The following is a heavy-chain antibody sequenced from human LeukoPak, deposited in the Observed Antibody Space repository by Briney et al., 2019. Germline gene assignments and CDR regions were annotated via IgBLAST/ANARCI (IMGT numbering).Heavy chain of an antibody. Sequence: VASVKVSCKASGYTFTSYGISWVRQAPGQGLEWMGWISAYNGNTNYAQRLQGRVTMITDTSTSTAYMELGSLRSDDTAVYYCARIVFLTGYYNRGYYFDYWGQGTLVTVSS. V-gene: IGHV1-18*01. CDR3: ARIVFLTGYYNRGYYFDY. D-gene: IGHD3-9*01. J-gene: IGHJ4*02. CDR1: GYTFTSYG. CDR2: ISAYNGNT.